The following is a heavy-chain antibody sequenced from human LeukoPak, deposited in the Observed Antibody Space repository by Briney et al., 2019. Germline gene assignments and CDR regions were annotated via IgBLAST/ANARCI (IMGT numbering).Heavy chain of an antibody. D-gene: IGHD3-9*01. CDR1: GFTFSSYA. J-gene: IGHJ4*02. Sequence: QPGRSLRLSCAASGFTFSSYAMHWVRQAPGKGLEWVAVISYDGSNKYYADSVKGRFTISRDNSKNTLYLQMNSLRAEDTAVYYCARDGLTYYFDYWGQGTLVTVSS. CDR3: ARDGLTYYFDY. CDR2: ISYDGSNK. V-gene: IGHV3-30-3*01.